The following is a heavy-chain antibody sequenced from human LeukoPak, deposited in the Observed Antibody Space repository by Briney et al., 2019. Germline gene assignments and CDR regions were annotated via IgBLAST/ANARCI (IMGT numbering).Heavy chain of an antibody. D-gene: IGHD6-19*01. CDR1: GFTFNNYA. CDR3: ARTYSGGWYVPFDP. Sequence: GGSLRLSCAVSGFTFNNYAMSWVRQAPGKGLERVSGISSSGGITYYADSVKGRFTISRDNSKNTLYVQMNSLRAEDTAVYYCARTYSGGWYVPFDPWGQGTLVTVSS. CDR2: ISSSGGIT. J-gene: IGHJ5*02. V-gene: IGHV3-23*01.